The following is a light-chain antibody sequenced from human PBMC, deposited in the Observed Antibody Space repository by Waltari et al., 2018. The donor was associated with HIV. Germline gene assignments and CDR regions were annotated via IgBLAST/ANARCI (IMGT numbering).Light chain of an antibody. Sequence: QSILTRPPSVSAAPGHNVTISCSGTTSNIGKNYVSWYQHLPGKPPKLLIFENDKRPSEVPDRFAGWKSGTSATLGIIGLQPGDEADYFCGTWDSSLSAYVFTTGTKVTV. CDR2: END. CDR1: TSNIGKNY. CDR3: GTWDSSLSAYV. J-gene: IGLJ1*01. V-gene: IGLV1-51*02.